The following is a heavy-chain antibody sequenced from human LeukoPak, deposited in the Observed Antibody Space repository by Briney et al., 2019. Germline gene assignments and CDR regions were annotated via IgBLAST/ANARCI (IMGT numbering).Heavy chain of an antibody. CDR3: ARAPAAIYFDY. D-gene: IGHD2-2*01. CDR1: GFTFSSYA. J-gene: IGHJ4*02. V-gene: IGHV3-64*01. CDR2: ISSNGGST. Sequence: GGSLRLSCAASGFTFSSYAMHWVRQAPGKGLEYVSAISSNGGSTYYANSVKGGFTISRDNSKNTLYLQMGNLRAEDMAVYYCARAPAAIYFDYWGQGTLVTVSS.